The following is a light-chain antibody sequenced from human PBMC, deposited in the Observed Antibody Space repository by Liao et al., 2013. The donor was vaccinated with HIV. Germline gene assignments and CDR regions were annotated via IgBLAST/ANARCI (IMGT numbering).Light chain of an antibody. J-gene: IGLJ3*02. V-gene: IGLV3-25*02. CDR1: ALPKQY. CDR3: QVWDTGSDHPV. CDR2: KDS. Sequence: SYELTQPPSVSVSPGQTARITCSGDALPKQYAYWYQQKPGQAPVLVIYKDSERPSGIPERFSGSNSGNTATLTISRVEAGDEADYYCQVWDTGSDHPVFGGGTKLAVL.